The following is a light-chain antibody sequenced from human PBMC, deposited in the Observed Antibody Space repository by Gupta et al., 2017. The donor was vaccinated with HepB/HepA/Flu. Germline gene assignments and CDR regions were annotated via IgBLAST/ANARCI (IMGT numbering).Light chain of an antibody. CDR2: SAS. Sequence: DIQMTQSPSSLSASVGDRVTITCRASQSISSYLNWYQQKPGKAPKLLIYSASSLQRGVPSRFSGSGYGTDFTLRISSLQTEDFATYYCQQSLSTRVTFGQGTKVEIK. CDR3: QQSLSTRVT. J-gene: IGKJ1*01. CDR1: QSISSY. V-gene: IGKV1-39*01.